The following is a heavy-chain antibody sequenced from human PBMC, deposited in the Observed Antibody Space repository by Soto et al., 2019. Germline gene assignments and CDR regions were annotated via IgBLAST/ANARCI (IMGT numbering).Heavy chain of an antibody. CDR3: ARVDIVVVPAAMIGLKDYYGMDV. V-gene: IGHV3-48*02. CDR1: GFTFSSYS. D-gene: IGHD2-2*03. Sequence: PGGSLRLSCAASGFTFSSYSMNWVRQAPGKGLEWVSYISSSSSTIYYADSVKGRFTISRDNAKNSLYLQMNSLRDEDTAVYYCARVDIVVVPAAMIGLKDYYGMDVWGQGTTVTVSS. CDR2: ISSSSSTI. J-gene: IGHJ6*02.